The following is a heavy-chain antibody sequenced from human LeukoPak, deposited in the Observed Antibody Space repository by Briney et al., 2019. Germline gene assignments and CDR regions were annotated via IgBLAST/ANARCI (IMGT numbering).Heavy chain of an antibody. D-gene: IGHD6-6*01. CDR2: IYYSGST. CDR1: GGSISSYY. CDR3: ARGLSQLVLRGYYYYYYMDV. J-gene: IGHJ6*03. Sequence: SETLSLTCTVSGGSISSYYWSWIRQPPGKGLEWIGYIYYSGSTNYNPSLKSRVTISVDTSKNQFSLKLSSVTAADTAVYYCARGLSQLVLRGYYYYYYMDVWGKGTTVTVSS. V-gene: IGHV4-59*01.